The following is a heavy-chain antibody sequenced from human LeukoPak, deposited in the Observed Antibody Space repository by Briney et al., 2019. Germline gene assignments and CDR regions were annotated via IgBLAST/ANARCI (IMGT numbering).Heavy chain of an antibody. CDR2: IYGGGNI. D-gene: IGHD3-22*01. CDR3: ARHSDSPNYPDTDSFDL. CDR1: GFTVSSNY. J-gene: IGHJ3*01. V-gene: IGHV3-53*01. Sequence: PGGSLRLSCAASGFTVSSNYMNWVRQAPGKGLEWVSVIYGGGNIYYADSVKGRFTISRDNSENTLYLQMYSLRVGDTAVYYCARHSDSPNYPDTDSFDLWGQGTTVTVSS.